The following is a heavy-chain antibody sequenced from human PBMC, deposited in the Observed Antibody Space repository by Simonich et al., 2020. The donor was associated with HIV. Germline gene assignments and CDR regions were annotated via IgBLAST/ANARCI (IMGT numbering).Heavy chain of an antibody. Sequence: QVQLQQWGAGLLKPSETLSLTCAVSGGSFSGYYWSWIRQPPGKGLEWIGEINHSGSTNYNPSLKSRVTISVDTSKTQFSLKLSSVTAADTAVYYCARGFYQRLYYFDYWGQGSLVTVSS. D-gene: IGHD2-2*01. J-gene: IGHJ4*02. V-gene: IGHV4-34*01. CDR1: GGSFSGYY. CDR3: ARGFYQRLYYFDY. CDR2: INHSGST.